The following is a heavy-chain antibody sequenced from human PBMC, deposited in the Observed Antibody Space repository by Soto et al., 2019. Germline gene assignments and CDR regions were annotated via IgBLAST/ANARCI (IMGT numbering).Heavy chain of an antibody. CDR1: GFTFSSYS. V-gene: IGHV3-48*02. J-gene: IGHJ4*02. D-gene: IGHD3-3*01. Sequence: PGGSLRVSCAASGFTFSSYSMNWVRQAPGKGLEWVSYISSSSSTIYYADSVKGRFTISRDNAKNSLYLQMNSLRDEDTAVYYCARPQPSIFGVVSPPDYWGQGTLVTVSS. CDR3: ARPQPSIFGVVSPPDY. CDR2: ISSSSSTI.